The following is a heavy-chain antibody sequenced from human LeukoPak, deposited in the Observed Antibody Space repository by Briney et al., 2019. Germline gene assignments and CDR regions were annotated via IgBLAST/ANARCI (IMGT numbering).Heavy chain of an antibody. CDR3: ARDEYCSSTSCYTGIFVDY. CDR2: ISAYNGNT. CDR1: GYTFTSYG. Sequence: ASVKVSCKASGYTFTSYGISWVRQAPGQGLEWMGWISAYNGNTNYAQKLQGRVTMTTDTSTNTAYMELRSLRSDDTAVYYCARDEYCSSTSCYTGIFVDYWGQGTLVTVSS. D-gene: IGHD2-2*02. V-gene: IGHV1-18*01. J-gene: IGHJ4*02.